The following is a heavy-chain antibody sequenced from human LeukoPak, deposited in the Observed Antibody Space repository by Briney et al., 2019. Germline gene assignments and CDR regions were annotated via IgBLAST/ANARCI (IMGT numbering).Heavy chain of an antibody. J-gene: IGHJ4*02. CDR1: GFTFSSSA. CDR2: ISGSGGSP. Sequence: GGSLRLSCAASGFTFSSSAMSWVRQTPGKGLEWVSSISGSGGSPYYADSVKGRFTISRDNSKNTLYLQMNSLRAEDTAVYYCAKGPLLWDWGQGTLVTVSS. D-gene: IGHD2/OR15-2a*01. CDR3: AKGPLLWD. V-gene: IGHV3-23*01.